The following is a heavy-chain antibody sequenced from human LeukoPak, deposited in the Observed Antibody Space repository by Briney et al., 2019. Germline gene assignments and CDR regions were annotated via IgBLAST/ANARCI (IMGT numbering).Heavy chain of an antibody. D-gene: IGHD6-19*01. V-gene: IGHV1-69*01. Sequence: SVKVSCKSSGGTFSSYAISWVRQAPGQGLEWMGGIIPIFGTANYAQKFQGRVTITADESTSTAYMELSSLRSEDTAVYYCATRAVADDSLFDYWGQGTLVTVSS. CDR1: GGTFSSYA. CDR3: ATRAVADDSLFDY. CDR2: IIPIFGTA. J-gene: IGHJ4*02.